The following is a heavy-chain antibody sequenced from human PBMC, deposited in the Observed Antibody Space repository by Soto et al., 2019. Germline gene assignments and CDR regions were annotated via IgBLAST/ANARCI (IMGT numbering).Heavy chain of an antibody. CDR1: GGTFSSYA. CDR2: IIPIFGTA. Sequence: SVEVSCKASGGTFSSYAISWVRQAPGQGLEWMGGIIPIFGTANYAQKFQGRVTITADESTSTAYMELSSLRSEDTAVYYCARRPLEIAAAGIFEYWGQGTLVTV. V-gene: IGHV1-69*13. J-gene: IGHJ4*02. CDR3: ARRPLEIAAAGIFEY. D-gene: IGHD6-13*01.